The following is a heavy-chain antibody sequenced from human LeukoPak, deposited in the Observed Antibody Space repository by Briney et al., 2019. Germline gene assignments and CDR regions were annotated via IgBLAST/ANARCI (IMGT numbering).Heavy chain of an antibody. CDR2: INYSGST. Sequence: SETPSLTCAVYGGSFRGYYWSCIRQPPGKGLEWIGEINYSGSTNYNPSLESRVTISVLTSKNQFSLKLSSVTAADTAVYYCARGEAIRGVLYYFDYWGQGTLVTVSS. J-gene: IGHJ4*02. CDR1: GGSFRGYY. D-gene: IGHD3-10*01. CDR3: ARGEAIRGVLYYFDY. V-gene: IGHV4-34*01.